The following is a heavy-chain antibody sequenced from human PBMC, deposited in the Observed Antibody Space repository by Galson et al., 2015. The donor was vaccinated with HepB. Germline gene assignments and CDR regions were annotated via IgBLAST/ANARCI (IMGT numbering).Heavy chain of an antibody. CDR3: ARARAYWGRYAFDI. Sequence: SLRLSCAASGFTVSSNYMSWVRQAPGKGLEWVSVIYSGSSTYYADSVKGRFTISRDNSKNTLYLQMNSRRAEDTAVYYCARARAYWGRYAFDIWGQGTMVTVSS. V-gene: IGHV3-53*01. CDR1: GFTVSSNY. CDR2: IYSGSST. D-gene: IGHD3-16*01. J-gene: IGHJ3*02.